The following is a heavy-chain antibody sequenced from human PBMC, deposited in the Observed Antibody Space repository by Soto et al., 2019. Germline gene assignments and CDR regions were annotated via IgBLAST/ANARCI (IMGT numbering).Heavy chain of an antibody. V-gene: IGHV4-31*03. D-gene: IGHD2-15*01. J-gene: IGHJ4*02. CDR3: ARGDFAATTYY. CDR2: IYYSGNT. Sequence: QVQLQESGPGLVKPSQTLSLTCTVSGGSISSGGYYWSWIRQHPGKGLEWIGYIYYSGNTYYNPSLKSRVTISVDTSRNQVCVNLTSLTAADRAVYYCARGDFAATTYYWCQGTLVTVFS. CDR1: GGSISSGGYY.